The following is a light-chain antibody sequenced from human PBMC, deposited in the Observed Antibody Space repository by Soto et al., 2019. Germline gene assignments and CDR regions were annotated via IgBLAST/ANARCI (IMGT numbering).Light chain of an antibody. V-gene: IGLV2-23*02. Sequence: QSALTQPASVSGSPGQSITISCTGTSSDVGGYDSVSWYQQYPGKAPTLLISEVTNRPSGVSDRFSGSKSDNTASLTISGLRAEDEAHYHCCSYAGSRTFVFGGGTKVTVL. CDR3: CSYAGSRTFV. J-gene: IGLJ3*02. CDR2: EVT. CDR1: SSDVGGYDS.